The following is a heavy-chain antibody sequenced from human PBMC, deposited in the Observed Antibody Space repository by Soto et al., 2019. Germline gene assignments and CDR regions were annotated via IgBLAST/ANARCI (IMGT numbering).Heavy chain of an antibody. Sequence: PGGSRRLAGAASVFTFTSYAMRWVRQAPGKGLEWVSGISGRGGTTYYADSVKGRFTISRDNSKNTLCLQMNTLSAEGTAVYYCAKGYYGDYQYYFDYWGQGTLVTVSS. CDR1: VFTFTSYA. CDR2: ISGRGGTT. J-gene: IGHJ4*02. V-gene: IGHV3-23*01. D-gene: IGHD4-17*01. CDR3: AKGYYGDYQYYFDY.